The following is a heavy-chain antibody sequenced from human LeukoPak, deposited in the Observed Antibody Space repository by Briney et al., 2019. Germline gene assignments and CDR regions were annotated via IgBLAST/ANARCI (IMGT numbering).Heavy chain of an antibody. CDR3: AVGYCSGCSCYGLYTGDNWSDP. Sequence: ASVKVSCKASGGTLTRYAISWVRQAPGQGLEWMGRIIPIFGEANYAQKFQGRVTMTKDESTCTAYMELSSLRSEDTAVYYCAVGYCSGCSCYGLYTGDNWSDPWGQGTLVTVSS. D-gene: IGHD2-15*01. CDR1: GGTLTRYA. CDR2: IIPIFGEA. J-gene: IGHJ5*02. V-gene: IGHV1-69*05.